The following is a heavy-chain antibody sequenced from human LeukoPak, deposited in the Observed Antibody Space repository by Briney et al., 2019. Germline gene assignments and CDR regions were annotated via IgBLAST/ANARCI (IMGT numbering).Heavy chain of an antibody. V-gene: IGHV4-61*02. J-gene: IGHJ6*03. D-gene: IGHD6-13*01. Sequence: PSETLSLTCTVSGGSISSGSYYWSWIRQPAGKGLEWIGRIYTSGSTNYNPSLKSRVTISVDTSKNQFSLKLSSVTAADTAVYYCASTLAAAGNYYYYYYMDVWGKGTTVTVSS. CDR3: ASTLAAAGNYYYYYYMDV. CDR1: GGSISSGSYY. CDR2: IYTSGST.